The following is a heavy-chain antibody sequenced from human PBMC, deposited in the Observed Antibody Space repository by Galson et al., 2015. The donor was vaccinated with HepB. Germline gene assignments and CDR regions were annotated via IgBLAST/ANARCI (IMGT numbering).Heavy chain of an antibody. CDR3: ARSYYDFWSEGYFDL. Sequence: ETLSLTCTVSGGSISSSSYYWGWIRQPPGKGLEWIGSIYYSGSTYYNPSLKSRVTISVDTSKNQFSLKLSSVTAADTAVYYCARSYYDFWSEGYFDLWGRGTLVTVSS. J-gene: IGHJ2*01. CDR2: IYYSGST. V-gene: IGHV4-39*01. D-gene: IGHD3-3*01. CDR1: GGSISSSSYY.